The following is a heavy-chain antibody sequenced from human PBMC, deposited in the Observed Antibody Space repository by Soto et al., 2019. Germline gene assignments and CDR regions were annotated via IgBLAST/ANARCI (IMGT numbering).Heavy chain of an antibody. CDR3: ARETGFLPSLRYCNSPTCPEDY. D-gene: IGHD2-8*02. CDR1: GFTFSNYW. V-gene: IGHV3-7*01. Sequence: EVQLVESGGGLVQPGGSLRLSCAASGFTFSNYWMTWVRQAPGKGLEWVANIKQDGGEKYYLDSVKGRFTISRDNAKNSLYLQMISMRTQDTAVYYCARETGFLPSLRYCNSPTCPEDYRGQGALVTVSS. CDR2: IKQDGGEK. J-gene: IGHJ4*02.